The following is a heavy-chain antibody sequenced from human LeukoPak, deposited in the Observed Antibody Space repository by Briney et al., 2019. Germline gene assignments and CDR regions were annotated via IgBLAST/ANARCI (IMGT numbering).Heavy chain of an antibody. CDR1: GGSFSGYY. D-gene: IGHD5-12*01. CDR2: INHSGST. Sequence: PSETPSLTCAVYGGSFSGYYWSWIRQPPGKGLEWIGEINHSGSTNYNPSLKSRVTISVDTSKNQFSLKLSSVTAADTAVYYCARGKVAQHYYYYYMDVWGKGTTVTVSS. J-gene: IGHJ6*03. V-gene: IGHV4-34*01. CDR3: ARGKVAQHYYYYYMDV.